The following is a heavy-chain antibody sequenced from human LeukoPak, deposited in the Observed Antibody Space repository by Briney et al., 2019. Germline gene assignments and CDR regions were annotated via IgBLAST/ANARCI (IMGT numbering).Heavy chain of an antibody. D-gene: IGHD3-16*02. V-gene: IGHV1-69*06. CDR2: IIPIFGTA. Sequence: SVKVSCKASGGTFSSYAISWVRQAPGQGLEWMGGIIPIFGTANYAQKFQGRVTITADKSTSTAYMELSSLRSEDTAVYYCARSLSSRFSGPRRPYYFDSWGQGTLVTVSS. J-gene: IGHJ4*02. CDR3: ARSLSSRFSGPRRPYYFDS. CDR1: GGTFSSYA.